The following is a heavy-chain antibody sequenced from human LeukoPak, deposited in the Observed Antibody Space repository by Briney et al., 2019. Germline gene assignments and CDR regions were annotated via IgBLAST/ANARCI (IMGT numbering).Heavy chain of an antibody. D-gene: IGHD3-22*01. J-gene: IGHJ4*02. CDR3: ARAAYYYDSSGYYGYFDY. CDR1: GGSFSGYY. V-gene: IGHV4-34*01. CDR2: INHSGST. Sequence: SETLSLTCAVYGGSFSGYYWSWIRQPPGKGLEWIGEINHSGSTNYNPSLKSRVTISVDTSKNQFSLKLSSVTAADTAVYYCARAAYYYDSSGYYGYFDYWGQGTLVTVSS.